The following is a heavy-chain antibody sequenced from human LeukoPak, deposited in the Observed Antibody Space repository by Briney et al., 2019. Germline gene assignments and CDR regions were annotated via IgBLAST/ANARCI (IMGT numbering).Heavy chain of an antibody. V-gene: IGHV3-74*01. CDR3: ARGGPYHAFDI. Sequence: GGSLGLSCAASGFTFGSYWMYWVRRAPGKGLVYIARINNDGGGTTYADSVKGRFTISRDNARNGVYLQMNSLRAEDTAVYYCARGGPYHAFDIWGQGTMVTVSS. CDR2: INNDGGGT. D-gene: IGHD2-2*02. CDR1: GFTFGSYW. J-gene: IGHJ3*02.